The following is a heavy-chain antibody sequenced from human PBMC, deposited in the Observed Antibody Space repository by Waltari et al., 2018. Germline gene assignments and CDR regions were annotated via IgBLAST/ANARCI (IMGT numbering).Heavy chain of an antibody. D-gene: IGHD6-13*01. CDR1: GGSISSSY. CDR3: ASLAGTGDY. Sequence: QVQLQESGPGMVKPSETLALTCTVSGGSISSSYWSWIRQPPGKGLEWIGYIYYSGSTNYNPSLKCRVTISVDTSKNQFSLKLSSVTAADTAVYYCASLAGTGDYWGQGTLVTVSS. J-gene: IGHJ4*02. CDR2: IYYSGST. V-gene: IGHV4-59*01.